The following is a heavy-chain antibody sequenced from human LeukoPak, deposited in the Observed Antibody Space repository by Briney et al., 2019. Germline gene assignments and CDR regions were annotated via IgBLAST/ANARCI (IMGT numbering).Heavy chain of an antibody. CDR2: IHYCGRT. Sequence: PSETLSPTWTISGGSFSSGSYYWSWLRQPPGAGLGRIGYIHYCGRTNCNPSLYRRVTISVDPSKNQISLKLSSVTAADTGVSFCARDPLDYYPMLWGQGTLVTVSS. J-gene: IGHJ4*02. D-gene: IGHD3-22*01. CDR1: GGSFSSGSYY. CDR3: ARDPLDYYPML. V-gene: IGHV4-61*01.